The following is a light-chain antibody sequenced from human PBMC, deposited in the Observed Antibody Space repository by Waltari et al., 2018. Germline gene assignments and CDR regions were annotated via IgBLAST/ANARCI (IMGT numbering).Light chain of an antibody. CDR2: LGS. V-gene: IGKV2-28*01. J-gene: IGKJ4*01. CDR3: MQALQVPPT. CDR1: QSLLHSNGYNY. Sequence: DIVMTQSPLSLPVTPGEPASISCRSSQSLLHSNGYNYLDWYLQKPGQSPHLFLYLGSIRASGVPDRFSGSGSGTDFTLKISRVEAEDVGVYYCMQALQVPPTFGGGTKVEIK.